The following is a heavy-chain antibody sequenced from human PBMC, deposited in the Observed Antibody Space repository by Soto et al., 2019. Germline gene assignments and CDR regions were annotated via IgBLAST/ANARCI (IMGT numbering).Heavy chain of an antibody. J-gene: IGHJ6*02. CDR1: GFTFSNAW. V-gene: IGHV3-15*01. CDR2: IKSKTDGGTT. CDR3: TTGYSGSYQHYWYGMDV. Sequence: GGSLRLSCAASGFTFSNAWMSWVRQAPGKGLEWVGRIKSKTDGGTTDYAAPVKGRFTITRDDSKNTLYLQMNSLKTEDTAVYYCTTGYSGSYQHYWYGMDVWGQGTTVTVSS. D-gene: IGHD1-26*01.